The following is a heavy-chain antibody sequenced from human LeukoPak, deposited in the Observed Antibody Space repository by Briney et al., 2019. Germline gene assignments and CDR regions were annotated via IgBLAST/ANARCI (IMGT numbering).Heavy chain of an antibody. J-gene: IGHJ4*02. Sequence: SGGSLRLSCAASGFTFSSYWMHWVRQAPGKGLVWVSRVNSDGSSTGYVDSVKGRFTISRDNANNSLYLQMNSLRAEDTAVYYCARSYGDEYWGQGTLVTVSS. CDR3: ARSYGDEY. CDR1: GFTFSSYW. V-gene: IGHV3-74*01. CDR2: VNSDGSST. D-gene: IGHD4-17*01.